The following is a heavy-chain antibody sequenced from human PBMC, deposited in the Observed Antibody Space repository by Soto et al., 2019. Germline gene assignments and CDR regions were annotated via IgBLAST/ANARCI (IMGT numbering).Heavy chain of an antibody. Sequence: ASVKVSCKPSGYSFTGYYLHWVRQAPGQGLEWMGWIYPDSGGTNYAPKFRGGVTMTRDTSIRTAYMELSGLKSDDTAVYFCVRAETFYPGNTFDYWAQGALVTVSS. D-gene: IGHD1-1*01. CDR1: GYSFTGYY. V-gene: IGHV1-2*02. CDR3: VRAETFYPGNTFDY. J-gene: IGHJ4*02. CDR2: IYPDSGGT.